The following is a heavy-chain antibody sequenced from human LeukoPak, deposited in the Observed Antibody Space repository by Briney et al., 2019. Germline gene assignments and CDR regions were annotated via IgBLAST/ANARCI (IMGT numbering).Heavy chain of an antibody. CDR3: ARVPRYCSRTSCYLFDP. CDR1: GYTFTSYD. D-gene: IGHD2-2*01. J-gene: IGHJ5*02. CDR2: INAGNGNT. Sequence: ASVKVSCKASGYTFTSYDINWVRQATGQGLEWMGWINAGNGNTKYSQEFQGRVTITRDTSASTAYMELSSLRSEDMAVYYCARVPRYCSRTSCYLFDPWGQGTLVTVSS. V-gene: IGHV1-3*03.